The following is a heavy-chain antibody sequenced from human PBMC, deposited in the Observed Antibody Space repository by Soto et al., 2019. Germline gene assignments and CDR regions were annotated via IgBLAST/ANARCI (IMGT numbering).Heavy chain of an antibody. CDR3: AKDLRPGLVVPTKSGFDP. CDR2: TSIGGNT. CDR1: GFPFNTYA. D-gene: IGHD3-10*01. V-gene: IGHV3-23*01. J-gene: IGHJ5*02. Sequence: GGSLRLSCEASGFPFNTYAMTWFRQLPGMGLEWGSTTSIGGNTDFAESVRGRFSVSRDNSKNTLYLQMTNMRAEDAAIYFCAKDLRPGLVVPTKSGFDPWGQGTRVTVSS.